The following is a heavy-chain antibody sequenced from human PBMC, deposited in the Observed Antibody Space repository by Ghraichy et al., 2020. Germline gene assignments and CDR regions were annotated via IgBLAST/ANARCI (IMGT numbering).Heavy chain of an antibody. V-gene: IGHV3-48*03. J-gene: IGHJ4*02. CDR3: ARTPTVTTPNNHFFDY. CDR2: IHTSGSTI. D-gene: IGHD4-17*01. Sequence: GGSLRLSCAASGFTFSSYEMNWVRQAPGKGLEWVSYIHTSGSTIYYADSVKGRFTISRDNAKNSLYLQMDSLRAEDTAVYYCARTPTVTTPNNHFFDYWGQGTLVTVSS. CDR1: GFTFSSYE.